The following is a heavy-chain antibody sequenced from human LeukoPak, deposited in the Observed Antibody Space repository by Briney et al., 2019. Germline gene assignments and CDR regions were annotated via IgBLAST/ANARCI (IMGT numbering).Heavy chain of an antibody. CDR3: AAYGQDAFDI. V-gene: IGHV3-53*01. CDR1: GFTVGSIY. CDR2: IYSGGNT. J-gene: IGHJ3*02. D-gene: IGHD4-17*01. Sequence: GGSLRLSCAASGFTVGSIYMNWVRQAPGKGLEWVSVIYSGGNTYYADSVKGRFTISRDNSRNTVYLQMNSLRAEDTAVYYCAAYGQDAFDIWGQGTMVTVSS.